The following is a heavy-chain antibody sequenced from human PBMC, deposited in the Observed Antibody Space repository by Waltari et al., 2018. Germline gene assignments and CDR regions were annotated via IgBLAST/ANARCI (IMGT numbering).Heavy chain of an antibody. V-gene: IGHV3-23*01. Sequence: EVQLLESGGGLVQPGGSLRLSCAASGFTFSNYAMSWVRQAPGKGLEWVSAISGSGGSTYYADAVKGRFTISRDNAKNTLYLQMNSLRAEDTAVYYCAKDRLKEWFGELLSVKPTYGMDVWGQGTTVTVSS. CDR3: AKDRLKEWFGELLSVKPTYGMDV. CDR2: ISGSGGST. D-gene: IGHD3-10*01. J-gene: IGHJ6*02. CDR1: GFTFSNYA.